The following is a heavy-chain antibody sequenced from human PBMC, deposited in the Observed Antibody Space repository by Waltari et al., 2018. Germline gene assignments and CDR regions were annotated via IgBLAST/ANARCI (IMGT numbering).Heavy chain of an antibody. J-gene: IGHJ3*02. CDR1: GGSISSYY. V-gene: IGHV4-59*08. CDR2: IYYSGST. CDR3: ANADDAFDI. Sequence: QVQLQESGPGLVKPSETLSLTCTVSGGSISSYYWSWIRQPPGKGLEWIGYIYYSGSTNYNPSLKSRVTISVDTSKNQFSLKLSSVTAADTAVYYCANADDAFDIWGQGTMVTVSS.